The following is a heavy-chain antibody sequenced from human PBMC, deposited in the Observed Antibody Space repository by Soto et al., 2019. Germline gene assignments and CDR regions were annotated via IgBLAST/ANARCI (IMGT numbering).Heavy chain of an antibody. CDR2: IYYSGST. Sequence: QVQLQESGPGLVKPSETLSLTCTVSGGSISSYYWSWIRQPPGKGLEWIGYIYYSGSTNYNPSLKSRVTISVDTSKNPFSLKLSSVTAADTAVYYCARDLGYDYGMDVWGQGTTVTVSS. D-gene: IGHD3-16*01. J-gene: IGHJ6*02. CDR1: GGSISSYY. CDR3: ARDLGYDYGMDV. V-gene: IGHV4-59*01.